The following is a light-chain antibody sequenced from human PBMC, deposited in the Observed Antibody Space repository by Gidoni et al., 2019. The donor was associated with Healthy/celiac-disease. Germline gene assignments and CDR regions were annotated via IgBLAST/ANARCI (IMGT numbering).Light chain of an antibody. V-gene: IGKV1-8*01. CDR3: QQYYSYPRT. CDR2: AAS. Sequence: AIRITQSPSSPSASTGDRVTITCRASQGISSYLAWYQQKPGKAPKLLIYAASTLQSGVPSRFSGSGSGTDFTLTISCLQSEDFATYYCQQYYSYPRTFXXXTKVEIK. J-gene: IGKJ1*01. CDR1: QGISSY.